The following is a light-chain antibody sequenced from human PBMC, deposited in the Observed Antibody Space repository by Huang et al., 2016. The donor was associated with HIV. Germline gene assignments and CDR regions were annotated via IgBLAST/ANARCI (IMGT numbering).Light chain of an antibody. V-gene: IGKV1-39*01. Sequence: DIQLTQSPSSLSASVGDGITITCRASENIVYSLSWFRQRPGRAPDSLIYAASRLHAGVPSKFRATGSGTNFTLSIDGLGPEDFATYYCQQSRSLPRTYGGGTKVDI. CDR3: QQSRSLPRT. CDR1: ENIVYS. CDR2: AAS. J-gene: IGKJ4*01.